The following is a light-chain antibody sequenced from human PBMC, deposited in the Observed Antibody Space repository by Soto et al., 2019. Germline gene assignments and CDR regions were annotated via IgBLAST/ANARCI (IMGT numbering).Light chain of an antibody. CDR3: QLYGNSPP. J-gene: IGKJ5*01. V-gene: IGKV3-20*01. CDR2: ASV. Sequence: VMTQSPDTLSASPGERVSLSCRASQSVNHNFVAWYQQKPGQAPRLLIYASVTRATGIPDRFSGSASGTDFTLTINRLEPEDFAVYYCQLYGNSPPFGQGTRLEIK. CDR1: QSVNHNF.